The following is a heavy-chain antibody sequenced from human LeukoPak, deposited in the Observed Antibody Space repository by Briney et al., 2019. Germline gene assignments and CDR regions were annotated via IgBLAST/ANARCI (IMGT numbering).Heavy chain of an antibody. CDR3: TTNLAYYDILTGYYFTDY. D-gene: IGHD3-9*01. Sequence: QPGGSLRLSCAASGFTFSTFAMIWVRQPPGKGLEWVSSIFPSGGEIHYADSVRGRFTISRDNSKSTLSLQMNSLKTEDTAVYYCTTNLAYYDILTGYYFTDYWGQGTLVTVSS. J-gene: IGHJ4*02. V-gene: IGHV3-23*01. CDR2: IFPSGGEI. CDR1: GFTFSTFA.